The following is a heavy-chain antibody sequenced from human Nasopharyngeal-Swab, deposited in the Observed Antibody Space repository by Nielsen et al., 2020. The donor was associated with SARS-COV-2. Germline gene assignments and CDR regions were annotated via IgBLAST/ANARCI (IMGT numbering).Heavy chain of an antibody. Sequence: ASVKVSCKASGYIFTSYAMHWVRQAPGQRLEWMGWINAGNGNTKYSQKFQGRVTITRDTSASTAYMELSSLRSEDTAVYYCARDKAAPFRYYYYGMDVWGQGTTVTVSS. CDR3: ARDKAAPFRYYYYGMDV. CDR1: GYIFTSYA. V-gene: IGHV1-3*01. J-gene: IGHJ6*02. D-gene: IGHD6-13*01. CDR2: INAGNGNT.